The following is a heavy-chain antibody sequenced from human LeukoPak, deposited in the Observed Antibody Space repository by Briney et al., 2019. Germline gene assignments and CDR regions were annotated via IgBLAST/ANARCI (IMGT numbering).Heavy chain of an antibody. J-gene: IGHJ4*02. Sequence: SETLSLTCAVYGGSFSGYYWSWIRQPPGKGLEWIGRIYTSGSTNYNPSLKSRVTMSVDTSKNQFSLKLSSVTAADTAVYYCARGDVKHVDYWGQGTLVTVSS. CDR3: ARGDVKHVDY. V-gene: IGHV4-59*10. CDR1: GGSFSGYY. CDR2: IYTSGST. D-gene: IGHD2-21*02.